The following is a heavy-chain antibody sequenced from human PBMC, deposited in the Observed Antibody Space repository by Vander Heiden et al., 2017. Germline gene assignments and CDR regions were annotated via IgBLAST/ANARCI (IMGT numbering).Heavy chain of an antibody. V-gene: IGHV3-23*01. D-gene: IGHD1-26*01. CDR2: LSGSGGRI. CDR1: GFTFSNYA. J-gene: IGHJ4*02. Sequence: EVQLLESGGGLVQPGGSLRLSCAASGFTFSNYAMFWVRQAPGKGLKWVSGLSGSGGRIYYADSVKGRFTLSRDNSKNTLYLQMSSLRAEDTAIYYCTKEADSGSYHIDYWGQGTLVTVSS. CDR3: TKEADSGSYHIDY.